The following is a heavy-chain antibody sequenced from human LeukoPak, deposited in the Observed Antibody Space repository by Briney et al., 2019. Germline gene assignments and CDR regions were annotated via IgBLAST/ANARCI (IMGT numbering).Heavy chain of an antibody. CDR3: AGWYSSGWWGS. CDR2: IYSSGSN. V-gene: IGHV4-39*01. J-gene: IGHJ4*02. CDR1: GGSISSSSYY. Sequence: SETLSLTCTVSGGSISSSSYYWGWIRQPPGKGLEWIGSIYSSGSNYYNPSLESRVTTSVDTSKNQFSLKLSSVTAADTAVYYCAGWYSSGWWGSWGQGTLVIVSS. D-gene: IGHD6-19*01.